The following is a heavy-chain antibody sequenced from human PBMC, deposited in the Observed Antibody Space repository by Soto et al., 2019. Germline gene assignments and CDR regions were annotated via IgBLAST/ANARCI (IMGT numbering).Heavy chain of an antibody. J-gene: IGHJ6*02. CDR1: GGSISTRDSY. CDR2: IYYSGST. CDR3: ARDPGNYDSSGYYYYYGMDV. D-gene: IGHD3-22*01. V-gene: IGHV4-31*11. Sequence: PSETLSLTCVVSGGSISTRDSYWGWVRQAPGKGLEWIGYIYYSGSTYYNPSLKSRVTISVDTSKNQFSLKLSSVTAADTAVYYCARDPGNYDSSGYYYYYGMDVWGQGTTVT.